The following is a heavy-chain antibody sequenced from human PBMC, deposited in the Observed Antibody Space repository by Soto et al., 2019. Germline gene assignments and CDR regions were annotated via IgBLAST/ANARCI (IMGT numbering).Heavy chain of an antibody. Sequence: QVQLVESGGGVVQPGRSLRLSCAASGFTLNRYDMYWVRQALGKGLEWVAVTWYDGSKTYYGESVKGRFTVSRDNSKNRVYVQVDSLRAEYTAVDYCARDLTVQKEWLRSEYDHWGQGTLVTVSS. CDR2: TWYDGSKT. D-gene: IGHD5-12*01. J-gene: IGHJ4*02. CDR3: ARDLTVQKEWLRSEYDH. V-gene: IGHV3-33*01. CDR1: GFTLNRYD.